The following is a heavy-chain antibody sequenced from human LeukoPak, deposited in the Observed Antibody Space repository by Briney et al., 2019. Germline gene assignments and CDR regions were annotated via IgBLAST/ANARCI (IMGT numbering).Heavy chain of an antibody. Sequence: GESLKISCKGSGYSFSNYWIGWVRQMPGKGLEWMGIIYPGDSDTRYSPSFQGQVTISADKSISTAYLQWSSLKASDTAMYYCARSRYSSSWYTSWFDPWGQGTLVTVSS. V-gene: IGHV5-51*01. CDR2: IYPGDSDT. J-gene: IGHJ5*02. CDR1: GYSFSNYW. D-gene: IGHD6-13*01. CDR3: ARSRYSSSWYTSWFDP.